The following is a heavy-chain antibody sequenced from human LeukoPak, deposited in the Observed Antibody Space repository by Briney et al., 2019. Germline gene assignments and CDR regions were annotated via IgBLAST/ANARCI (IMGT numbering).Heavy chain of an antibody. CDR2: ISSSSSYV. D-gene: IGHD6-13*01. V-gene: IGHV3-21*01. Sequence: SGGSLRLSCAASGFTFSSYSLNWVRQAPGKGLEWVSSISSSSSYVYYADSVKGRFTISRDNAKNSLYLQMNSLRAEDTAVYYCARDPGRRSSSWFDYWGQGTLVTVSS. CDR1: GFTFSSYS. CDR3: ARDPGRRSSSWFDY. J-gene: IGHJ4*02.